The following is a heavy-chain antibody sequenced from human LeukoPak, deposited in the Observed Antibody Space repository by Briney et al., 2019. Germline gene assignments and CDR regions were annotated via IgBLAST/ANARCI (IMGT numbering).Heavy chain of an antibody. CDR3: ASLNDPLPG. V-gene: IGHV4-34*01. J-gene: IGHJ4*02. CDR1: GGSFSGYY. Sequence: PSETLSLTCAVYGGSFSGYYWSWIRQPPGKGLEWIGEINHSGSTNHNPSLKSRVTISVDTSKNQFSLKLSSVTAADTAVYYCASLNDPLPGWGQGTLVTVSS. CDR2: INHSGST. D-gene: IGHD1-1*01.